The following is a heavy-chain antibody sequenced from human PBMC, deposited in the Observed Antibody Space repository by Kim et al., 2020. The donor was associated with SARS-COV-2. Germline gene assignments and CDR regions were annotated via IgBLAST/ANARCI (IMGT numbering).Heavy chain of an antibody. J-gene: IGHJ3*01. D-gene: IGHD6-13*01. V-gene: IGHV6-1*01. CDR1: GDSVSTVSTV. Sequence: SQTLSLTCAISGDSVSTVSTVWNWIRQSPSRGLEWLGRTYHGSKWYNDYAVSVKSRITISPDTSKNQFSLQLNSVTPEDMAVYFCASYPSGTRGAFDVWGQGTMVTVSS. CDR3: ASYPSGTRGAFDV. CDR2: TYHGSKWYN.